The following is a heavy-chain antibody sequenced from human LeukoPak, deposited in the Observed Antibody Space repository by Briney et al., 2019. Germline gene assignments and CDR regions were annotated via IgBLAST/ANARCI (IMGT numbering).Heavy chain of an antibody. CDR1: GYTFTSYD. D-gene: IGHD3-3*01. Sequence: ASVKVSCKASGYTFTSYDINWVRQATGQGLEWMGWMNPNSGNTGYAQKFQGRVTMTRNTSISTAYMELSSLRSEDTAVYYCARLSLKVLEWSPTKGKETHYFDYWGQGTLVTVSS. V-gene: IGHV1-8*01. CDR2: MNPNSGNT. CDR3: ARLSLKVLEWSPTKGKETHYFDY. J-gene: IGHJ4*02.